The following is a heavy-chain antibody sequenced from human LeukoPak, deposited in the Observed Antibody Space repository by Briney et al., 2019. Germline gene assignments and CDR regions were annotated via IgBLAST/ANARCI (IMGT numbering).Heavy chain of an antibody. CDR2: ISSSSSYI. J-gene: IGHJ3*02. D-gene: IGHD3-16*01. CDR3: AREDAWYSINAYDI. V-gene: IGHV3-21*04. Sequence: PGGSLRLSCAASGFTFSSYSMNWVRQAPGKGLEWVSSISSSSSYIYYADSVKGRFTISRDNSKNTLYLQMNSLRAEDTAVYYCAREDAWYSINAYDIWGQGTMATVSS. CDR1: GFTFSSYS.